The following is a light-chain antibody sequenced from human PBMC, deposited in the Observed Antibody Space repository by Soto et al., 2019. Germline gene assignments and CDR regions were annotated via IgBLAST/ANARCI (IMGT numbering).Light chain of an antibody. J-gene: IGKJ4*01. CDR1: QSVSSN. CDR3: QQYYNWPLT. Sequence: EIVMTQSPATLSVSPGERATLSCRASQSVSSNLIWYQQKFGQAPRLLIYGASTRATGIPARFSGSGSGTEFTLTISSLQSEDFAVYYCQQYYNWPLTFGGGTKVEIK. CDR2: GAS. V-gene: IGKV3-15*01.